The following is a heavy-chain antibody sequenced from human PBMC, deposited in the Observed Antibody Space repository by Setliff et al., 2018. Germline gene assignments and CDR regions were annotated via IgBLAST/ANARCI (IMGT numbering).Heavy chain of an antibody. Sequence: GGSLRLSCVASEFTFSRYFMTWVRQAPGKGLEWIASISGSGGDTDSADSMKGRFTISRDNSKNTLYLQMNSLRAEDTAVYYCVTSTIIIYYFDFWGQGTPVTVSS. CDR1: EFTFSRYF. CDR3: VTSTIIIYYFDF. CDR2: ISGSGGDT. V-gene: IGHV3-23*01. J-gene: IGHJ4*02. D-gene: IGHD3-10*01.